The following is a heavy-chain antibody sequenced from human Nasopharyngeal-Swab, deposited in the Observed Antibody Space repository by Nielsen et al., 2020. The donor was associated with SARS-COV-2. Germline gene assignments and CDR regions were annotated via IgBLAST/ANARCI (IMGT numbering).Heavy chain of an antibody. V-gene: IGHV3-11*04. D-gene: IGHD3-10*01. CDR1: GFTFSDFY. Sequence: GGSLRLSCAASGFTFSDFYMSWIRQAPGKGLEWVSYISSSSSTIYYADSVKGRFTISRDNAKNSLYLQMNSLRDEDTAVYYCARDGETRYYYGLGNYYLDYWGQGTLVTVSS. CDR2: ISSSSSTI. J-gene: IGHJ4*02. CDR3: ARDGETRYYYGLGNYYLDY.